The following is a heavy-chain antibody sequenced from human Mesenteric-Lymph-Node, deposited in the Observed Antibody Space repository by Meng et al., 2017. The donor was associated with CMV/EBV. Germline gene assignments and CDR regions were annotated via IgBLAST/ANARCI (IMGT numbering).Heavy chain of an antibody. CDR1: GYSFSSYW. CDR3: ARRATSSEWLDP. Sequence: GESLKISCKGSGYSFSSYWIGWVRQMPGKGLEWMGIIYPGDSDTRYSPSFQGQVTISADKSIDTAYLQWSSLRASDTAIYYCARRATSSEWLDPWGQGTLVTVSS. D-gene: IGHD6-6*01. CDR2: IYPGDSDT. V-gene: IGHV5-51*01. J-gene: IGHJ5*02.